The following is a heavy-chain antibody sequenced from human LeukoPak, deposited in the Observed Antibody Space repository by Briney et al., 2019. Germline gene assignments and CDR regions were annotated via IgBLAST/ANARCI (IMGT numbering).Heavy chain of an antibody. CDR2: ISGSGGST. CDR1: GFTFSSYA. Sequence: AGGSLRLSCAASGFTFSSYAMSWVRQAPGKGREWVSAISGSGGSTYYADCVKGRFTISRDNSKNTLYLQINSLRAEDTAVYYCAKAFYDSSGYSCLDYWGQGTLVTASS. J-gene: IGHJ4*02. D-gene: IGHD3-22*01. V-gene: IGHV3-23*01. CDR3: AKAFYDSSGYSCLDY.